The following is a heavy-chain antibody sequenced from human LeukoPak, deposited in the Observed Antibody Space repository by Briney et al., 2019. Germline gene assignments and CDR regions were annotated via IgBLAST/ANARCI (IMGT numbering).Heavy chain of an antibody. J-gene: IGHJ5*02. Sequence: PSETLSLTCTVSGYSISSGYYWGWIRQPPGKGLEWIVVYHVGTTDYNPSLRSRVTISVDGSKNQMSLTLRSVAAEDTAMYYCARRRFGAMGNWFDPWGQGTLVTVSS. CDR3: ARRRFGAMGNWFDP. D-gene: IGHD3-16*01. CDR2: VYHVGTT. CDR1: GYSISSGYY. V-gene: IGHV4-38-2*02.